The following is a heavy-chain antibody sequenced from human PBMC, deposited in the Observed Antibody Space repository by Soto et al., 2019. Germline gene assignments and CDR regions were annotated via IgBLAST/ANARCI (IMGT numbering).Heavy chain of an antibody. V-gene: IGHV3-11*01. CDR1: EVAFSGYY. D-gene: IGHD4-17*01. J-gene: IGHJ4*02. Sequence: GVSLRLSCAAAEVAFSGYYMHCIRRAPGKGLEWISYISGNGEIIQYAASARGRFTISRDNAENSVYLEMDSLRAEDTALYYCARDVDADFRTDFDYWGRGTLVTVSS. CDR3: ARDVDADFRTDFDY. CDR2: ISGNGEII.